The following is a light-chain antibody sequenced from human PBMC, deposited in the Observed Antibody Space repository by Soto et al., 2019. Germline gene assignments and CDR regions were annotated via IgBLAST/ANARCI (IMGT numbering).Light chain of an antibody. CDR2: GTS. V-gene: IGKV3-15*01. Sequence: EIVMTQSPVALSVSPGESAALSCRASQSVGRNFAWYQQRPGQAPRVLIYGTSTRATGVPARFSGSGSGTDFTLTISSLQSEYFAVYYGQQYNKWPYTFGQGTRLEIK. J-gene: IGKJ2*01. CDR3: QQYNKWPYT. CDR1: QSVGRN.